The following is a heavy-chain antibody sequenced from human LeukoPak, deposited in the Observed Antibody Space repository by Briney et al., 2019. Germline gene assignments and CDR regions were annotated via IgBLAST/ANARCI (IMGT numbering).Heavy chain of an antibody. CDR1: GFTFSSYS. J-gene: IGHJ6*02. CDR2: ISSSSSYI. D-gene: IGHD1-1*01. CDR3: ARESPPTGTTFAIYYYGMDV. V-gene: IGHV3-21*01. Sequence: GGSLRLSCAASGFTFSSYSMNWVRQAPGKGLEWVSSISSSSSYIYYADSVKGRFTISRDNAKNSLYLQMNSLRAEDTAVYYCARESPPTGTTFAIYYYGMDVWGQGTTVTVSS.